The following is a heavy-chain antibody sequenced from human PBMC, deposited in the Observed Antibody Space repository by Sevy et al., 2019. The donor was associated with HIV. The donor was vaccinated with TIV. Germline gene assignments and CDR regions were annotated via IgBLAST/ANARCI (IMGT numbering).Heavy chain of an antibody. CDR2: INPNSGGT. CDR3: ARDYYDNALWNWFDP. J-gene: IGHJ5*02. CDR1: GYTFTGYY. Sequence: ASVKVSCKASGYTFTGYYMHWVRQAPGQGLEWMGWINPNSGGTNYAQKFQGRVTMTRDTSISTAYMELSRLRSDDTAVYYCARDYYDNALWNWFDPWGQGTLVTVSS. D-gene: IGHD3-22*01. V-gene: IGHV1-2*02.